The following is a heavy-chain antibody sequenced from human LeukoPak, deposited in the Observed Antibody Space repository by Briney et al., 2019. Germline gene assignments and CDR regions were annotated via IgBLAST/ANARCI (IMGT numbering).Heavy chain of an antibody. CDR3: ASLVDYGGARDY. Sequence: SETLSLTCTVSGGSISSYYWSWIRQPPGKGLEWIGYIYYSGSTNYNPSLKSRVTISVDASKNQFSLKLSSVTAADTAVYYCASLVDYGGARDYWGQGTLVTVSS. CDR2: IYYSGST. D-gene: IGHD4-23*01. J-gene: IGHJ4*02. V-gene: IGHV4-59*08. CDR1: GGSISSYY.